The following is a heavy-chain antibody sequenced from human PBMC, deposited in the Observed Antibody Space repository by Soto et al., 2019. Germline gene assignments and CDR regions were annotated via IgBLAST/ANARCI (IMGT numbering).Heavy chain of an antibody. D-gene: IGHD3-9*01. Sequence: SETLSLTCTVSGGSVTSISSRNYYWGWIRQPPGKGLEWIGNIYYTGSTYYNPSLKSRVTISLGTSKNQFSLKLTSVTAADTAVYYCASSRLFRLVYWGQGALVTVSS. J-gene: IGHJ4*02. CDR3: ASSRLFRLVY. V-gene: IGHV4-39*01. CDR1: GGSVTSISSRNYY. CDR2: IYYTGST.